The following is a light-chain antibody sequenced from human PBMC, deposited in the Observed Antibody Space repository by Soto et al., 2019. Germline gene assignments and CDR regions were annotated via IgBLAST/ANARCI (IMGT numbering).Light chain of an antibody. CDR2: GAS. Sequence: EIVMTQSPATLSVSPGERATLSCRASESVSSNLAWYQQKPGQAPRLLIYGASTRATDIPARFSGSGSGTEFTLTISSLEPEDFALYYCQQRSNLPPTFGQGTRLEIK. J-gene: IGKJ5*01. V-gene: IGKV3-15*01. CDR1: ESVSSN. CDR3: QQRSNLPPT.